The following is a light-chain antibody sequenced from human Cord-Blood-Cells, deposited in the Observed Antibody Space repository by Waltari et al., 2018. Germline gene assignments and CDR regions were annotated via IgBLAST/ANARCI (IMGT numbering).Light chain of an antibody. CDR1: SSDVGGYNY. Sequence: QSALTQPASVSGSPGQSITISCTGTSSDVGGYNYVSCYQQHPAKPPKLMIYDVINRSTRVSYRFPGAKSGNTASLTISALQAEDEADYYCSSYTSISTLVVFGGGTKLTVL. J-gene: IGLJ2*01. CDR3: SSYTSISTLVV. V-gene: IGLV2-14*01. CDR2: DVI.